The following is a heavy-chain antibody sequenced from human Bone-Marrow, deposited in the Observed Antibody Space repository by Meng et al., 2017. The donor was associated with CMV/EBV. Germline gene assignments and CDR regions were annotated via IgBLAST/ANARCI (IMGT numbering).Heavy chain of an antibody. D-gene: IGHD2-2*01. CDR3: AVDCSSTSCYFINDAFDI. J-gene: IGHJ3*02. CDR2: MSSSSSYI. V-gene: IGHV3-21*01. CDR1: GFTFSSYS. Sequence: GGSLRLSCAASGFTFSSYSMNWVRQAPGKGLEWVSSMSSSSSYIYYADSVKGRFTISRDNAKNSLYLQMNSLRAEDTAVYYCAVDCSSTSCYFINDAFDIWGQGTMVTVSS.